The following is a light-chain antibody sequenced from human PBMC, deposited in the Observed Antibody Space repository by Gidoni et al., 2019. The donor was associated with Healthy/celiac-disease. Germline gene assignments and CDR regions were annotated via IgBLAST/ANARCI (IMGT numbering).Light chain of an antibody. CDR1: QSVLYSSNNKNY. CDR2: WAS. CDR3: QQYYSTPLT. V-gene: IGKV4-1*01. Sequence: DIVMTQSPASLAVSLGERATINCKSSQSVLYSSNNKNYLAWSQQKPGQPPKLLIYWASTRESGVPDRFSGSGSGTDFTLTISSLQAEDVAVYYCQQYYSTPLTFGGGTKVEIK. J-gene: IGKJ4*01.